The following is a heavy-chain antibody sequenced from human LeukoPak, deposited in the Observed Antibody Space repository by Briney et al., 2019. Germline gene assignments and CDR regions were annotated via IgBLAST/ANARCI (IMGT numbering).Heavy chain of an antibody. D-gene: IGHD3-3*01. CDR2: IYHSGST. CDR1: GYSISSGYY. J-gene: IGHJ4*02. V-gene: IGHV4-38-2*02. CDR3: ARDLISGIFAVPYKDY. Sequence: SETLSLTCTVSGYSISSGYYWGWIRQPPGKGLEWIGSIYHSGSTYYNPSLKSRVTISVDTSENQFSLKLSSVTAADTAVYYCARDLISGIFAVPYKDYWGQGTLVTVSS.